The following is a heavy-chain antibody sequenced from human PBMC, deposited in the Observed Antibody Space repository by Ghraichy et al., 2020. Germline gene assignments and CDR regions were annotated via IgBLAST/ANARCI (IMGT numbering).Heavy chain of an antibody. CDR3: ARVRGLAARGANWFDP. V-gene: IGHV1-8*01. CDR1: GYTFTSYD. D-gene: IGHD6-6*01. Sequence: ASVKVSCKASGYTFTSYDINWVRQATGQGLEWMGWMNPNSGNTGYAQKFQGRVTMTRNTSISTAYMELSSLRSEDTAVYYCARVRGLAARGANWFDPWGQGTLVTVSS. CDR2: MNPNSGNT. J-gene: IGHJ5*02.